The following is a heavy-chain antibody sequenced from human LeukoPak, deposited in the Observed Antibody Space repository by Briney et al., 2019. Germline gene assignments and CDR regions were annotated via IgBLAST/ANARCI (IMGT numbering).Heavy chain of an antibody. J-gene: IGHJ5*02. CDR2: ISYDGSNK. V-gene: IGHV3-30*04. D-gene: IGHD6-19*01. CDR1: GFTPSSYV. Sequence: GRSLRLSCAAPGFTPSSYVIHWVRQAPGKGLEWVAVISYDGSNKYYADSVKGRFTISRDNSKNTLWLQMNSLRVEDTAVYFCARGSGWPQNWFDPWGQGTLVTVSS. CDR3: ARGSGWPQNWFDP.